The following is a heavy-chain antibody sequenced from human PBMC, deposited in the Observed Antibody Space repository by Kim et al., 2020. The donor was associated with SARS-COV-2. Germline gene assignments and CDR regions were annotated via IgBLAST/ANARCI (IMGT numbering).Heavy chain of an antibody. V-gene: IGHV4-4*02. D-gene: IGHD4-17*01. CDR2: IYHSGST. J-gene: IGHJ6*02. CDR3: ARTTSLRRRPTYLPSTVTTPYGMDV. CDR1: GGSISSSNW. Sequence: SETLSLTCAVSGGSISSSNWWSWVRQPPGKGLEWIGEIYHSGSTNYNPSLKSRVTISVDKSKNQFSLKLSSVTAADTAVYYCARTTSLRRRPTYLPSTVTTPYGMDVWGQGTTVTVSS.